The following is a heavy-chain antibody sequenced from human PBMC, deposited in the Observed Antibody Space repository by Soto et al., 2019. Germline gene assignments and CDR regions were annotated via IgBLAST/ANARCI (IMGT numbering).Heavy chain of an antibody. CDR1: GGSISSSSYY. J-gene: IGHJ4*02. CDR3: ARPDGDSYDY. D-gene: IGHD4-17*01. CDR2: IYYSGST. V-gene: IGHV4-39*01. Sequence: SETLSLTCTVSGGSISSSSYYWGWIRQPPGKGLEWIGSIYYSGSTYYNPSLKSRVTISVDTSKNQFSLKLSSVTAADTAVYYCARPDGDSYDYWGQGTLVTVSS.